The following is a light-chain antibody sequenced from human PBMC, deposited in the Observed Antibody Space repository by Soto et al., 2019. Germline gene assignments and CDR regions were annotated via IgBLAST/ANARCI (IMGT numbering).Light chain of an antibody. Sequence: EIVMTQSPATLSVFPGHRATLSCRASQSVGVNVAWFQQRPGQAPRLLIYAASARVVGIPARFRGGGSGTEFTLTISSLQSEDFALYYCQQYNNWPPYTFGQGTKLEIK. CDR1: QSVGVN. V-gene: IGKV3-15*01. CDR2: AAS. J-gene: IGKJ2*01. CDR3: QQYNNWPPYT.